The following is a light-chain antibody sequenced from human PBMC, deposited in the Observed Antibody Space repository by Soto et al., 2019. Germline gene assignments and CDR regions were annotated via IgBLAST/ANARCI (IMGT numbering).Light chain of an antibody. CDR2: SNS. V-gene: IGLV1-40*01. J-gene: IGLJ1*01. Sequence: QSVLTQPPSVSGAPGQRVTIFCTGSTSNIGADYHVHWYRQLPGTAPRLLIYSNSNRPSGVPDRFSGSKSGTSASLAITGLQAEDEADYYCQSYDSSLSAYVFGTGTKLTVL. CDR1: TSNIGADYH. CDR3: QSYDSSLSAYV.